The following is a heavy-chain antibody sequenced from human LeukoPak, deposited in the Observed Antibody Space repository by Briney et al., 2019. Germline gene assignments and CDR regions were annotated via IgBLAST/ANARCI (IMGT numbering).Heavy chain of an antibody. CDR3: ARAGRHIVVVTAIRRVFDP. Sequence: PSETLSLTCTVSGGSISYYYWSWIRQPAGKGLEWIGRGRMYTTVSTNYNPSLKSRVTMSVDTSKNQFSLKLSSVTAADTAVYYCARAGRHIVVVTAIRRVFDPWGQGTLVTVSS. CDR2: GRMYTTVST. V-gene: IGHV4-4*07. D-gene: IGHD2-21*02. CDR1: GGSISYYY. J-gene: IGHJ5*02.